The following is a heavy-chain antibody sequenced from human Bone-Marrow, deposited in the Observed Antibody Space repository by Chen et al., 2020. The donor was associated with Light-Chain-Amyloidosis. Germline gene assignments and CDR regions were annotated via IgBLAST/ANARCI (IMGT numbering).Heavy chain of an antibody. CDR1: GYTFTSYG. Sequence: QVQLVQSGAEVKKPGASVKVSCKASGYTFTSYGISWVRQAPGQGLEWMGWISTYNGNTNYAQNLQGRVTMTTDTSASTAYMELRSLRYDDTAVYYCARDPGYSSSWSPGSFGGQGTLVTVSS. CDR2: ISTYNGNT. CDR3: ARDPGYSSSWSPGSF. J-gene: IGHJ4*02. V-gene: IGHV1-18*01. D-gene: IGHD6-13*01.